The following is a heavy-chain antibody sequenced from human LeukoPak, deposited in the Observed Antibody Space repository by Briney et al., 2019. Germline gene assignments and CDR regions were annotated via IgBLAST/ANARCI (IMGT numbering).Heavy chain of an antibody. J-gene: IGHJ6*03. Sequence: TSETLSLTCTVSGGSISSGSYYWSWIQQPAGKGLEWIGRIYTSGSTNYNPSLKSRVTISVDTSKNQFSLKLSSVTAADTAVYYCARVASGSYYNYYYYYMDVWGKGTTVTVSS. CDR3: ARVASGSYYNYYYYYMDV. CDR1: GGSISSGSYY. V-gene: IGHV4-61*02. CDR2: IYTSGST. D-gene: IGHD1-26*01.